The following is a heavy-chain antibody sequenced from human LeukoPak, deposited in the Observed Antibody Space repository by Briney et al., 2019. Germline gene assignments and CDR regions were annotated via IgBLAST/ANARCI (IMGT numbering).Heavy chain of an antibody. Sequence: GGSLRLSCAASGFTFSNAWMSWVRQAPGKGLEWVGRIKSKTDGGTTDYAAPVKGRFTISRDDSKNTLYLQMNSLKTEDTAVYYCTTERYDILTGSYQSLDYWGQGTLVTVSS. CDR2: IKSKTDGGTT. CDR1: GFTFSNAW. V-gene: IGHV3-15*01. CDR3: TTERYDILTGSYQSLDY. J-gene: IGHJ4*02. D-gene: IGHD3-9*01.